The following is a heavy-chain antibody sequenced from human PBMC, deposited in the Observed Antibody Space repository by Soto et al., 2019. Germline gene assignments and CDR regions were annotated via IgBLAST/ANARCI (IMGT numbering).Heavy chain of an antibody. J-gene: IGHJ4*02. CDR1: GGSISSYY. V-gene: IGHV4-59*01. D-gene: IGHD1-26*01. CDR3: ARDSPSGSYHTGFDY. CDR2: IYYSGST. Sequence: SETLSHTCTVSGGSISSYYWSLIRQPTGKGLEWIGYIYYSGSTNYNPSLKSRVTISVDTSKNQFSLKLSSVTAADTAVYYCARDSPSGSYHTGFDYWGQGTLVTVSS.